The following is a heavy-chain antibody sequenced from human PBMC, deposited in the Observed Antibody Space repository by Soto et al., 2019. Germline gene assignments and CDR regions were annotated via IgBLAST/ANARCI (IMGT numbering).Heavy chain of an antibody. J-gene: IGHJ4*02. V-gene: IGHV1-18*01. D-gene: IGHD4-17*01. CDR2: ISGYNGDT. CDR1: GYTFTSYG. CDR3: ARDWVGDLAY. Sequence: QVQLVQSGGEVKQPGASVKVSCKTSGYTFTSYGISWVRQAPGQGLEWMGWISGYNGDTKYVQKCQGRVTLTTDTSTNTAYMGVRSLGSDDPAVYYCARDWVGDLAYWGQGTLVTVSS.